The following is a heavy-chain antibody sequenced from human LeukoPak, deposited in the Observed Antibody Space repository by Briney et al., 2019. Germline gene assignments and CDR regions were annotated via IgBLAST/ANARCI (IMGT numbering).Heavy chain of an antibody. J-gene: IGHJ2*01. V-gene: IGHV3-30*18. CDR3: AKDREEMTTVWYFDL. D-gene: IGHD4-17*01. CDR1: GFTFSSYG. Sequence: GGSLRLSCAASGFTFSSYGMHCVRQAPGKGLEWVAVISYDGNNKYYADSVRGRFTISRDNSKNTLYLQMNTLRAEDTAFYYCAKDREEMTTVWYFDLWGRGTLVTVSS. CDR2: ISYDGNNK.